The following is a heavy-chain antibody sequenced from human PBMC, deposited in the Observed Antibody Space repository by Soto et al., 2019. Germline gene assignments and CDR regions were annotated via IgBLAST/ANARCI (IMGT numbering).Heavy chain of an antibody. Sequence: GGSLRRSCATSGFLFSSYNMHWLRQAPDKGLEWLAVIWYDGKNQYYGDSLKGRLTISRDNSKNTLYLQMDGLRVEDTAVYFCARDGGSGAAAGRSNWFDPWGQGTLVTVSS. CDR3: ARDGGSGAAAGRSNWFDP. D-gene: IGHD6-13*01. CDR1: GFLFSSYN. V-gene: IGHV3-33*01. CDR2: IWYDGKNQ. J-gene: IGHJ5*02.